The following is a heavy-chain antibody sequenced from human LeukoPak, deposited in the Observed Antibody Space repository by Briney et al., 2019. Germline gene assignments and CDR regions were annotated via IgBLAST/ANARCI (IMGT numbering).Heavy chain of an antibody. CDR2: LSGSGGST. V-gene: IGHV3-23*01. Sequence: GGSLRLSCEASGFTFSSYAMSWVRPAPGKGLEWVSALSGSGGSTYYANSVKGRFTISRDNSKNTLYLQMNSLRVEDTAVYYCAKGDRGSYGLFDYWGQGTLVTASS. J-gene: IGHJ4*02. CDR3: AKGDRGSYGLFDY. CDR1: GFTFSSYA. D-gene: IGHD3-10*01.